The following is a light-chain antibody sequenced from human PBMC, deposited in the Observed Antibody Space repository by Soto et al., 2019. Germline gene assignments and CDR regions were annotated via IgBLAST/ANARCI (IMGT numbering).Light chain of an antibody. J-gene: IGLJ1*01. CDR2: GNT. V-gene: IGLV1-40*01. Sequence: QSVLTQPPSVSGAPGQTVTISCTGSSSNIGAGYDVHWYQHLPGTAPKLLIYGNTNRPSGVPDRFSGSRSGTSASLAITGLQAEDDFDYYCQSYDSGLSFSIVFGAWTRVTVL. CDR1: SSNIGAGYD. CDR3: QSYDSGLSFSIV.